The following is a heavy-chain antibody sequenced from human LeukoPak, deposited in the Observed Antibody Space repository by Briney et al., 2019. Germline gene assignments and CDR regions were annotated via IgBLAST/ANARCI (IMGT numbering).Heavy chain of an antibody. V-gene: IGHV3-21*04. CDR1: GFTFSSYS. CDR3: TKSGGYGDYVNYFDY. J-gene: IGHJ4*02. CDR2: ISSSSSYM. Sequence: GGSLRLSCAASGFTFSSYSMNWVRQAPGKGLEWVSSISSSSSYMYYADSVKGRFTIFRDNSKNTLYLQMNSLRAEDTAVYYCTKSGGYGDYVNYFDYWGQGSLVTVSS. D-gene: IGHD4-17*01.